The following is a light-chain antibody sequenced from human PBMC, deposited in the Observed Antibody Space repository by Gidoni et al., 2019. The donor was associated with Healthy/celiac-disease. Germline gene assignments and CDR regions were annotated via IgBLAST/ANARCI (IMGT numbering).Light chain of an antibody. J-gene: IGKJ2*02. V-gene: IGKV3-20*01. Sequence: ESVWTLTPGTLSLSPGERATLSCRASQSVSSSYLAWYQQKPGQAPRLLSYGASSRATCIPDGFSGSGSGTDFTLTISRLEPEDFAVYYCQQYGSSPSCTFXPXTKLEIE. CDR3: QQYGSSPSCT. CDR2: GAS. CDR1: QSVSSSY.